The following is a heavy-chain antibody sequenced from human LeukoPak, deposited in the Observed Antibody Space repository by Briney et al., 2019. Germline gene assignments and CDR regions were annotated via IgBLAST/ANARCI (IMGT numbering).Heavy chain of an antibody. Sequence: GGSLRLSCAASGFTFSNYAMSWVRQAPGKGLEWVSGISGSSGGTNYADPVKGRFTISRDNSRNTLYLQMNSLRDEDTASYHCAKDGGPTVFYYFYYWGQGTLITVSS. V-gene: IGHV3-23*01. CDR3: AKDGGPTVFYYFYY. CDR2: ISGSSGGT. CDR1: GFTFSNYA. J-gene: IGHJ4*02. D-gene: IGHD1-1*01.